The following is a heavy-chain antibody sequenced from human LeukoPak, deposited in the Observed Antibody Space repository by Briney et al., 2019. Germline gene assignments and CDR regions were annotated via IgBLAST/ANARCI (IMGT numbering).Heavy chain of an antibody. V-gene: IGHV3-21*04. CDR2: ISGSSYHI. Sequence: GGSLRLSCAASGFTFSTCSMKWVRQAPGKALEWVSSISGSSYHIYYADSVKGRFTISRDNSKNTLYLQMNSLRAEDTAVYYCARDVTTGFDYWGQGTLVTVSS. CDR3: ARDVTTGFDY. J-gene: IGHJ4*02. CDR1: GFTFSTCS. D-gene: IGHD3-22*01.